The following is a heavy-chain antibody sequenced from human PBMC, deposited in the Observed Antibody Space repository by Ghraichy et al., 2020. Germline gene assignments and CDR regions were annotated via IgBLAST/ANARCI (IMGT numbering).Heavy chain of an antibody. CDR2: INHSGST. D-gene: IGHD1-7*01. J-gene: IGHJ6*03. Sequence: SETLSLTYAVYGGSFSGYYWSWIRQPPGKGLEWIGEINHSGSTNYNPSLKSRVTISVDTSKNQFSLKLSSVTAADTAVYYCARGGAFNWNYHLTPVYMDVWGKGTTVTVSS. V-gene: IGHV4-34*01. CDR1: GGSFSGYY. CDR3: ARGGAFNWNYHLTPVYMDV.